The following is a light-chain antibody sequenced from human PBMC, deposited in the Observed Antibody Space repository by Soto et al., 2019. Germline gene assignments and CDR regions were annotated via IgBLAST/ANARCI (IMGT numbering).Light chain of an antibody. CDR3: QQYESLPLT. V-gene: IGKV1-33*01. Sequence: IQMARCSSSLSASVGDRVTITCPASQDINTNLIWYQQKPGKAPKLLIYDAFDLETGVPSRFSGSGSGTGFTFTISSLQPEDFATYYCQQYESLPLTFGQGTRLEIK. CDR2: DAF. J-gene: IGKJ5*01. CDR1: QDINTN.